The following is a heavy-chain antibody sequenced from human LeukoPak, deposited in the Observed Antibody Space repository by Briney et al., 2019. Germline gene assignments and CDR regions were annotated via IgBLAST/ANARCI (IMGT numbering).Heavy chain of an antibody. CDR3: ARERAIFSEIHY. D-gene: IGHD3-9*01. V-gene: IGHV1-8*01. CDR2: MNPNSGNT. J-gene: IGHJ4*02. Sequence: ASVKVSCKASGYTFTSYDINWVRQATGQGLEWMGWMNPNSGNTGYAQKFQGRVTMTRNTSISTAYMELSSLRSEDTAVYYCARERAIFSEIHYWGQGTLVTVSS. CDR1: GYTFTSYD.